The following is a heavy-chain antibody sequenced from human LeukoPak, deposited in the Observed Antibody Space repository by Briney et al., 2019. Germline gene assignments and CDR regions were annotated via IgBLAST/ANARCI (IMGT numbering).Heavy chain of an antibody. J-gene: IGHJ5*02. CDR2: ISTSGSTI. V-gene: IGHV3-48*03. CDR3: ARSVGPSSTSSRKYNWFDP. D-gene: IGHD2-2*01. Sequence: QAGGSLRLSCAASGFTFSSYEMNWVRQAPGKGLEWVSYISTSGSTIYYADSVKGRFTISRDNAKNSLYLQMNSLRAEDTAVYYCARSVGPSSTSSRKYNWFDPWGQGTLVTVSS. CDR1: GFTFSSYE.